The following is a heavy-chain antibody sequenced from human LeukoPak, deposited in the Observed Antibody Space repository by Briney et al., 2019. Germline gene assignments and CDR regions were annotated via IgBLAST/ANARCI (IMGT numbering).Heavy chain of an antibody. D-gene: IGHD4-17*01. J-gene: IGHJ5*02. CDR2: ISGSGGST. CDR1: GFAFSSYG. V-gene: IGHV3-23*01. CDR3: AKLWEGDYGGLDP. Sequence: GGSLRLSCAASGFAFSSYGMSWVRQAPGKGLEWISGISGSGGSTYYADSVKGRFTISRDNSKNTLCLQMNSLRAEDTAVYYCAKLWEGDYGGLDPWGQGTLVTVSS.